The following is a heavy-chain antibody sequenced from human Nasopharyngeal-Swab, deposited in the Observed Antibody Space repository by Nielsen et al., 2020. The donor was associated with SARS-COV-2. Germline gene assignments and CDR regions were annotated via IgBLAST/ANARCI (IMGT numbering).Heavy chain of an antibody. J-gene: IGHJ3*02. CDR2: INQDGSVK. CDR1: GFIFTNSW. Sequence: GESLKISCAASGFIFTNSWMTWVRQTPGKGLEFVANINQDGSVKNYVDSVKGRFTISRDNAKNSRYLQMNSLRVEDTAVYYCARDPDSQAFDIWGQGTMVTVSS. V-gene: IGHV3-7*04. CDR3: ARDPDSQAFDI.